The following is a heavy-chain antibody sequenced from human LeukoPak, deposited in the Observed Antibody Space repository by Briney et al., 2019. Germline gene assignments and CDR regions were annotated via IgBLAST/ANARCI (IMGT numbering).Heavy chain of an antibody. D-gene: IGHD2-15*01. J-gene: IGHJ4*02. CDR3: ARFPSGGPCDY. CDR2: INPSGGST. V-gene: IGHV1-46*01. CDR1: GYTFTSYY. Sequence: ASVKVSCKASGYTFTSYYMHWVRQAPGQGLEWMGIINPSGGSTSYAQKFQGRVTMTRDMSTSTVYMELSSLRSDDTAVYYCARFPSGGPCDYWGQGTLVTVSS.